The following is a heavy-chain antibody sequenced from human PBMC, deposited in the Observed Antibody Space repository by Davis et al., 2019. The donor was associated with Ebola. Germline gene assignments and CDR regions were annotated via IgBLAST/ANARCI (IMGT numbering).Heavy chain of an antibody. CDR1: GGSISSHY. D-gene: IGHD3-3*01. CDR2: IYYSGST. CDR3: AREGRSAWAFDY. Sequence: PSETLSLTCTVSGGSISSHYWSWIRQPPGKGLEWIGNIYYSGSTNYCPSLKSRVTISVDTSKSQFSLKLSFVTAADTAVYFCAREGRSAWAFDYWGQGTLVTVSS. V-gene: IGHV4-59*11. J-gene: IGHJ4*02.